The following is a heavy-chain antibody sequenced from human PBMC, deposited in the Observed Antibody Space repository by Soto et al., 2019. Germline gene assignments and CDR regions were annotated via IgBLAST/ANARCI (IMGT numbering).Heavy chain of an antibody. Sequence: GGSLRLSCAASGFTFSSYAMSWVRQAPGKGLEWVSAISGSGGSTYYADSVKGRFTISRDNSKNTLYLQMNSLGAEDTAVYYCAPQRGYYYGSGSYMADAFDIWGQGTMVTVSS. J-gene: IGHJ3*02. CDR3: APQRGYYYGSGSYMADAFDI. V-gene: IGHV3-23*01. CDR2: ISGSGGST. D-gene: IGHD3-10*01. CDR1: GFTFSSYA.